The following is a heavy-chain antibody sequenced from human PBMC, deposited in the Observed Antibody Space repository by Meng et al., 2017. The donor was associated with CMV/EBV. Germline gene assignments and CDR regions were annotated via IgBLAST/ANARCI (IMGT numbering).Heavy chain of an antibody. CDR1: GFTFSSYW. V-gene: IGHV3-7*01. Sequence: GESLKISCAASGFTFSSYWMSWVRQAPGKGLEWVANIKQDGSEKYYVDSVKGRFTISRDNAKNSLYLQMNSLRAEDTAVYCCARSDCSSTSCYNYYYYGMDVWGQGTMVTVSS. CDR3: ARSDCSSTSCYNYYYYGMDV. J-gene: IGHJ6*02. CDR2: IKQDGSEK. D-gene: IGHD2-2*02.